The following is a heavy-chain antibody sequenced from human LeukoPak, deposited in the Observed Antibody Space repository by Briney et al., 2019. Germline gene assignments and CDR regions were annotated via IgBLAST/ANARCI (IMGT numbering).Heavy chain of an antibody. D-gene: IGHD5-18*01. V-gene: IGHV4-59*10. CDR1: GGSFSGYY. Sequence: SETLSLTCAVYGGSFSGYYWSWIRQPPGKGLEWIGRIYTSGSTNYNPSLKSRVTMSVDTSKNQFSLKLSSVTAADTAVYYCARTAMGEYYFDYWGQGTLVTVSS. J-gene: IGHJ4*02. CDR3: ARTAMGEYYFDY. CDR2: IYTSGST.